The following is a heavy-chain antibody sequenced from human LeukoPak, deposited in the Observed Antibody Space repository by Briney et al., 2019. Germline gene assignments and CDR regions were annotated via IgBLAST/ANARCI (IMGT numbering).Heavy chain of an antibody. V-gene: IGHV3-49*04. CDR3: TREDYDSSGYYYDY. D-gene: IGHD3-22*01. CDR1: GFTFSSYS. J-gene: IGHJ4*02. Sequence: GGSLRLSCAASGFTFSSYSMNWVRQAPGKGLEWVGFIRSKAYGGTTEYAASVKGRFTISRDHSKSIAYLQINSLKTEDTAVYYCTREDYDSSGYYYDYWGQGTLVTVSS. CDR2: IRSKAYGGTT.